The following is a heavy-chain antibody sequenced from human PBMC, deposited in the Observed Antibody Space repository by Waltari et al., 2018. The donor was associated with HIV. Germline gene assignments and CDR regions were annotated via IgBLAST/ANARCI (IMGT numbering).Heavy chain of an antibody. Sequence: QVDLVESGGAVVQPGGSLRLSCTASGVKLTIFDIHWVRQAPGRGLGWVACVRNNGSHDDYGDSVKGRFTISRDNSKNGIFLEMTILRLEDTAKYYCAKDGAPGRDAIFDSWGQGTLVTV. V-gene: IGHV3-30*02. CDR3: AKDGAPGRDAIFDS. J-gene: IGHJ3*01. CDR1: GVKLTIFD. D-gene: IGHD1-26*01. CDR2: VRNNGSHD.